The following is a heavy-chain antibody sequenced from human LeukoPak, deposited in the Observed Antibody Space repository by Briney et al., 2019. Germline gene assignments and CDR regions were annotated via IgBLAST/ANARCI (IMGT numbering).Heavy chain of an antibody. CDR1: GGSISSGSYY. CDR3: ARVGIVVVTAFDY. J-gene: IGHJ4*02. V-gene: IGHV4-61*02. Sequence: SETLSLTCTVSGGSISSGSYYWSWIRQPAGKGLEWIGRIYTSGSTNYNPSLKSRVTISVDTSKNQFSLKLSSVTAADTAVYYCARVGIVVVTAFDYWGQGTLVTVSS. CDR2: IYTSGST. D-gene: IGHD2-21*02.